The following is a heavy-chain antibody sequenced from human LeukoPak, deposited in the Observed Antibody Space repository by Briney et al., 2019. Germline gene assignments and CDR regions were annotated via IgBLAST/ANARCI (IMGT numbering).Heavy chain of an antibody. V-gene: IGHV4-4*07. Sequence: SETLSLTCSVSGGSISSYYWSLLRQPAGKGLEWIGRIHTRAGTEYNPSLKSRVTMSVDTSKNQFSLKLTSVTAADTAVYFCARDDNSGYSDDAFDIWGQGTLVTVSS. J-gene: IGHJ3*02. D-gene: IGHD5-12*01. CDR1: GGSISSYY. CDR3: ARDDNSGYSDDAFDI. CDR2: IHTRAGT.